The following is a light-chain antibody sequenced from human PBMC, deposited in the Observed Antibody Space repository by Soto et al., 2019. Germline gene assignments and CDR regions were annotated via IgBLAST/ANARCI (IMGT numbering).Light chain of an antibody. J-gene: IGKJ1*01. V-gene: IGKV3-20*01. CDR1: QSLSSY. CDR3: QQYGSSLWT. CDR2: GAS. Sequence: EIVLTQSPGTLSLSPGERATLSCRASQSLSSYLAWYQQKPGQAPRLLIYGASSRATGIPDRFSGSGSGTXXXLXISXLXPEDFAVYSCQQYGSSLWTFGQGTKVEIK.